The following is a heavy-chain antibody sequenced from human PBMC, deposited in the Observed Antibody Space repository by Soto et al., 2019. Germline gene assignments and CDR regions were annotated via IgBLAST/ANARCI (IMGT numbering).Heavy chain of an antibody. CDR3: ARVRFGEWGYAMDV. CDR2: ISSSGSSI. J-gene: IGHJ6*02. D-gene: IGHD3-10*01. Sequence: QVQLVESGGGLVKPGGSLRLSCAASGLTFSDCYMNWMRQAPGKGLEWVSYISSSGSSINYAGSVKGRFTISRDNAKNSLYLQMNSLRAEDTAMYYCARVRFGEWGYAMDVWGQGTTVTVS. CDR1: GLTFSDCY. V-gene: IGHV3-11*01.